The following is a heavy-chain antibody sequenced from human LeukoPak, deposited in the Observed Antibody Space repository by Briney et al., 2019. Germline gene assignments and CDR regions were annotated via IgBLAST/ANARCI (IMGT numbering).Heavy chain of an antibody. V-gene: IGHV3-21*01. D-gene: IGHD6-13*01. CDR2: ISSSSSDI. J-gene: IGHJ6*03. CDR3: ARNIAAAGTVYYYYYYMDV. Sequence: GGSLRLSCAASGFTFSSYSMNWVRQAPGKGLEWVSSISSSSSDIYYADSVKGRFTISRDNAKNSLYLQMNSLRAEDTAVYYCARNIAAAGTVYYYYYYMDVWGKGTTVTVSS. CDR1: GFTFSSYS.